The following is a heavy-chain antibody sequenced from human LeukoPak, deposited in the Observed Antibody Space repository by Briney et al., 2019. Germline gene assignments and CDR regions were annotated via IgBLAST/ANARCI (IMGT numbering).Heavy chain of an antibody. Sequence: SETLSLTCTVSGGSMSSGTYYWSWIRQPAGKGLEYIGRIFSSGNNNYNPSLKSRITMSTDTSKNQFSLNLSSVTAADSAVYYCASFCASTTCYNDGTNFAFWGPGTLVTVSS. CDR1: GGSMSSGTYY. CDR3: ASFCASTTCYNDGTNFAF. D-gene: IGHD2-2*01. CDR2: IFSSGNN. J-gene: IGHJ4*02. V-gene: IGHV4-61*02.